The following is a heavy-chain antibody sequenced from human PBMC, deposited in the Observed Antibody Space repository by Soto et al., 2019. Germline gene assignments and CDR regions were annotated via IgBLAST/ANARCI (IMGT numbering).Heavy chain of an antibody. CDR1: GDSISTFY. J-gene: IGHJ6*02. Sequence: SETLSLTCTVSGDSISTFYWGWMRQSPGKELEWIGYVYYTGSTNYNPSLKSRVTISVDRSKNQFSLKLTSANAADTAVYYCARASSYYYGSGRNYGMDVWGQGNTVTV. CDR3: ARASSYYYGSGRNYGMDV. CDR2: VYYTGST. D-gene: IGHD3-10*01. V-gene: IGHV4-59*01.